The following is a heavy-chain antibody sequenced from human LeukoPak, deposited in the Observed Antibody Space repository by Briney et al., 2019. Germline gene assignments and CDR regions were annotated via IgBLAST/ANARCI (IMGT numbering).Heavy chain of an antibody. Sequence: SETLSLTCTVSDDSISDYYRGWIRQPPGKGLEWIGYFYNSGRSTYNPSLKSRVTISADTSKNHFSLKLNSVTTADTAVYYCTRGAGWPIDYWGQGILVTVSS. J-gene: IGHJ4*02. CDR1: DDSISDYY. CDR3: TRGAGWPIDY. D-gene: IGHD2-15*01. CDR2: FYNSGRS. V-gene: IGHV4-59*01.